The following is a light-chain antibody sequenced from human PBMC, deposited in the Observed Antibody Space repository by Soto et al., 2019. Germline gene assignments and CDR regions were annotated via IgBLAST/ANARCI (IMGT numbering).Light chain of an antibody. Sequence: EIVMTQSPATLSVSQGERATLSCRASQSVSSKLAWYQQKPGQAPRRLIYGASTRATGIPARFSGSGSGTEFTLTISSLQSEDFAVYYCQRYNNWPPTFGQGTKVEIK. V-gene: IGKV3-15*01. CDR3: QRYNNWPPT. CDR2: GAS. CDR1: QSVSSK. J-gene: IGKJ1*01.